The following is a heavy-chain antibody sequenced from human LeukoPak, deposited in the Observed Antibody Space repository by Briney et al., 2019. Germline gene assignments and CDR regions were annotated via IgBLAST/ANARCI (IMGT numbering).Heavy chain of an antibody. CDR3: AKGGKMTTATRRMYYFDY. V-gene: IGHV3-33*06. CDR1: GFTFSSYG. D-gene: IGHD4-11*01. CDR2: IWYDGSNK. Sequence: PGGSLRLSCAASGFTFSSYGMHWVRQAPGKGLEWVAVIWYDGSNKYYADSVKGRFTISRDNSKNTLYLQMNSLRAEDTAVYYCAKGGKMTTATRRMYYFDYWGQGTLVTVSS. J-gene: IGHJ4*02.